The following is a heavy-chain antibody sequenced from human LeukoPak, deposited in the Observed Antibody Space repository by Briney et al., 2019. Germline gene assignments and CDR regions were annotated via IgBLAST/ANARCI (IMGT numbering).Heavy chain of an antibody. CDR2: IDPSDSYT. Sequence: GESLKISCKGSGHSFTSYWIGWVRQMPGKGLEWMGKIDPSDSYTSYSPSFQGHVTISADKSISAAFLQWSSLKASDTAMYYCARHSHYDFWSGYLDYWGQGTLVTVSS. V-gene: IGHV5-10-1*01. D-gene: IGHD3-3*01. J-gene: IGHJ4*02. CDR3: ARHSHYDFWSGYLDY. CDR1: GHSFTSYW.